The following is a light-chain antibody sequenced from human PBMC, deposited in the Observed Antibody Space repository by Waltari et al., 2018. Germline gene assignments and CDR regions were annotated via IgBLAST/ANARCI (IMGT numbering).Light chain of an antibody. J-gene: IGLJ3*02. CDR1: SGHRSHL. CDR3: QTGGHGTWV. V-gene: IGLV4-69*01. CDR2: VNSDGSH. Sequence: QLVLTQSPSASASLGASVKLTCTPSSGHRSHLIAWLQQKPEKGPRYLMKVNSDGSHSKGDEIPDRFSGSSSGAERYLTISTVQSEDEADYYCQTGGHGTWVFGGGTKLTVL.